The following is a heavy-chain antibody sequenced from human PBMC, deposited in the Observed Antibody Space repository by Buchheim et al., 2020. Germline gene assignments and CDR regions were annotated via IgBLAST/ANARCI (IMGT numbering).Heavy chain of an antibody. CDR1: GFVFSNYA. V-gene: IGHV3-30*02. D-gene: IGHD3-3*01. J-gene: IGHJ4*02. CDR2: ISYDGGDK. CDR3: AKVGVAVAGSWAFYLDS. Sequence: QVHLEQSGGGVVQPGGSLRLSCGASGFVFSNYAMHWVRQAPGKGLEWVASISYDGGDKYYADSVKGRFTVSRDNSKDTLFLVMNSLRREDAAVYYCAKVGVAVAGSWAFYLDSWGPG.